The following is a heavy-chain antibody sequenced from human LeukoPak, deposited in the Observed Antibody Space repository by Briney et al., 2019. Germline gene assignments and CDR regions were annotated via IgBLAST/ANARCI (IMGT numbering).Heavy chain of an antibody. CDR2: IYHIGTT. CDR1: GYSIRSAYY. Sequence: SETLSLTCADSGYSIRSAYYWGWIRQPPGKGLEWLGSIYHIGTTYYNPSLKSRVTISLNTSKSQFSLKLTSVTAADTAVYYCATTTVVTRDFDYWGQGTLVTVSS. CDR3: ATTTVVTRDFDY. J-gene: IGHJ4*02. D-gene: IGHD4-23*01. V-gene: IGHV4-38-2*01.